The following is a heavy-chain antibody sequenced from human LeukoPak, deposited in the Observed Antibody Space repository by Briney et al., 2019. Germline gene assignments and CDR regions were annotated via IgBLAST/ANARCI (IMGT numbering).Heavy chain of an antibody. CDR3: ARFYGDYDYYYGMDV. V-gene: IGHV4-34*01. CDR2: INHSGST. CDR1: GGSFSGYY. D-gene: IGHD4-17*01. Sequence: PSETLSLTCAVYGGSFSGYYWSWIRQPPGKGLEWIGEINHSGSTNYNPSLKSRVTISVDTSKNQFSLKLSSVTAADTAVYYCARFYGDYDYYYGMDVWGQGTTVTVSS. J-gene: IGHJ6*02.